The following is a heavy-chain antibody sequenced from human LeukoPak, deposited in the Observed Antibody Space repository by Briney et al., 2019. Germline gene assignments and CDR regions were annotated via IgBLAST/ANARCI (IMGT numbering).Heavy chain of an antibody. CDR2: IIPILGIA. V-gene: IGHV1-69*04. CDR3: ARDSRPSDYYDSSGYYYFDY. D-gene: IGHD3-22*01. Sequence: ASVKVSCKASGGTFSSYAISWVRQAPGQGLEWMGRIIPILGIANYAQKFQGRVTITADKSTSTAYMELSSLRSEDTAVYYCARDSRPSDYYDSSGYYYFDYWGQGTLVTVSS. CDR1: GGTFSSYA. J-gene: IGHJ4*02.